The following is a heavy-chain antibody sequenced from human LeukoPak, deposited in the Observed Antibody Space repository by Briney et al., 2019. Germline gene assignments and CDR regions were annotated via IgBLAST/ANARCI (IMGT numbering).Heavy chain of an antibody. V-gene: IGHV4-39*01. Sequence: SETLSLTCTVSGGSISSSSYYWGWIRQPPGKGLEWIGSIYYSGSTYYNPSLKSRVTISVDTSKNQFSLKLSSVTAADTAVYYCARHNRIGRGDAFDIWGQGTMVTVSS. CDR2: IYYSGST. CDR1: GGSISSSSYY. J-gene: IGHJ3*02. CDR3: ARHNRIGRGDAFDI. D-gene: IGHD2/OR15-2a*01.